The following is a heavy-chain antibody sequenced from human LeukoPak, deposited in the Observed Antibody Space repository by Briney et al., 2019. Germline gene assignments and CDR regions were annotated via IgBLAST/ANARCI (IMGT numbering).Heavy chain of an antibody. CDR2: ISSSTSYI. J-gene: IGHJ4*02. CDR1: GFTFSSYS. V-gene: IGHV3-21*01. CDR3: ATSSPSDY. Sequence: GGSLRLSCAASGFTFSSYSVNWVRQAPGRGLEWVSSISSSTSYIYYADSVKGRFTISRDNAKNSLYLQMNSLRAEDTALYYCATSSPSDYWGQGTLVTVSS.